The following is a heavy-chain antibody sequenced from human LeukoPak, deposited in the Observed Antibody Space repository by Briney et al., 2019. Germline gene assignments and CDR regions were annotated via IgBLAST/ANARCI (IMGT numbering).Heavy chain of an antibody. CDR3: ARHDFYSNYPHNWFDP. V-gene: IGHV4-38-2*01. CDR2: FYHSGNS. Sequence: PSETLSLTCAVSGYSISSGYYWGWIRQPPGKGLEGIGSFYHSGNSYYNPSLKSRVSISVDTSKNQFSLNLSSVTAADTALYYCARHDFYSNYPHNWFDPWGQGTLVTVSS. J-gene: IGHJ5*02. CDR1: GYSISSGYY. D-gene: IGHD4-11*01.